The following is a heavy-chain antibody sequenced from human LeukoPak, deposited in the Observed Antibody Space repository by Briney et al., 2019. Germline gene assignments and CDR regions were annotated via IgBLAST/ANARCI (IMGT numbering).Heavy chain of an antibody. V-gene: IGHV3-69-1*01. Sequence: GGSLRVSSAAPGFTFTAFTTRSVRQAPGKGLEWVSSISSSYAIYFADSVKGRFTISRDNAKNSVYLHMNSLRAGDMAVYYCVRDRYFVACDIWGQGTMVTVSS. J-gene: IGHJ3*02. CDR1: GFTFTAFT. D-gene: IGHD1-1*01. CDR3: VRDRYFVACDI. CDR2: ISSSYAI.